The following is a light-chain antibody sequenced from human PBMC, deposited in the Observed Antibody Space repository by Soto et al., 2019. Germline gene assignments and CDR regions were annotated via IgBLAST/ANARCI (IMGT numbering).Light chain of an antibody. J-gene: IGKJ5*01. CDR1: QSVAANY. Sequence: EFVLTQSAGTLSLSAVERATLSCRASQSVAANYLAWYQQKRGQAPRLLIYGASSRATGIPDRFSGSGSGTDFTLTISSLEPEDSAVYYCQQRHMWPITFGQGTRLEIK. CDR3: QQRHMWPIT. CDR2: GAS. V-gene: IGKV3D-20*02.